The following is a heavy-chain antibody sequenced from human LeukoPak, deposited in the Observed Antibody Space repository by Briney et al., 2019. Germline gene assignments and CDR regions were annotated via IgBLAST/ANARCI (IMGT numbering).Heavy chain of an antibody. Sequence: GRPLRLSCAASGFTFSSYAMHCLPQAPDKGLEGVAVISYDGSNKYYADSVKGRFTISRDNSKNTLYLQMNSLRAEDTAVYYCARQNLEGVGTLLDYWGQGTLVTVSS. CDR1: GFTFSSYA. CDR3: ARQNLEGVGTLLDY. CDR2: ISYDGSNK. D-gene: IGHD3-16*01. J-gene: IGHJ4*02. V-gene: IGHV3-30*04.